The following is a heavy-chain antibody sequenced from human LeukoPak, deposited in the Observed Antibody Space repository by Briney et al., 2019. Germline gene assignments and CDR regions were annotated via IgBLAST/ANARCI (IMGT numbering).Heavy chain of an antibody. D-gene: IGHD3-3*01. J-gene: IGHJ6*02. V-gene: IGHV1-8*01. Sequence: ASVKVSCKASGYTFTSYDINWVRQATGQGLEWMGWMNPNSGNTGYAQKFQGRVTMTRNTSISAAYMELSSLRSEDTAVYYCAREKRDYDFWSGFYYYYGMDVWGQGTTVTVSS. CDR3: AREKRDYDFWSGFYYYYGMDV. CDR1: GYTFTSYD. CDR2: MNPNSGNT.